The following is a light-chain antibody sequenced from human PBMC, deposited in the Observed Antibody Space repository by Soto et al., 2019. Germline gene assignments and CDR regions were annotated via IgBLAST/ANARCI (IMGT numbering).Light chain of an antibody. CDR2: DAS. Sequence: DIQMTQSPSSLSASVGDRVTITCQASQNINNYLNWYQQKPGRAPKLLIYDASNLEAGVPSRFRGSGSGTEFTLTISSLQSEDFAVYYCHQHNNWWTFGQGTKVDIK. CDR1: QNINNY. J-gene: IGKJ1*01. CDR3: HQHNNWWT. V-gene: IGKV1-33*01.